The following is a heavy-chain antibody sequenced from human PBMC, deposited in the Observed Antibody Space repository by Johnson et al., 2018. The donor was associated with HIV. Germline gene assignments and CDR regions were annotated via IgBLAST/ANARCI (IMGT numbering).Heavy chain of an antibody. V-gene: IGHV3-66*01. Sequence: VQLVESGGGVVQPGRSLRLSCAVSGFTFSSFGMHWVRQAPGKGLEWVSLIYSGGSPYYADSVKGRFTISRDNSKNTLYIQMNSLRAEDTAVYYCARDPPARSQYNSPPLAFDIWGQGTMVTVSS. CDR2: IYSGGSP. D-gene: IGHD1-14*01. CDR3: ARDPPARSQYNSPPLAFDI. CDR1: GFTFSSFG. J-gene: IGHJ3*02.